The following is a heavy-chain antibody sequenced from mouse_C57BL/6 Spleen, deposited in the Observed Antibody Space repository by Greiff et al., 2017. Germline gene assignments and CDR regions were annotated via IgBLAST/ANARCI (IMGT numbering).Heavy chain of an antibody. J-gene: IGHJ4*01. V-gene: IGHV5-4*01. Sequence: EVKLMASGGGLVKPGGSLKLSCAASGFTFSSYAMSWVRQTPEKRLEWVATISDGGSYTYYPDNVKGRFTISRDNAKNNLYLQMSHLKSEDTAMYYCARDYYGYDEGYAMDYWGQGTSVTVSS. D-gene: IGHD2-2*01. CDR2: ISDGGSYT. CDR1: GFTFSSYA. CDR3: ARDYYGYDEGYAMDY.